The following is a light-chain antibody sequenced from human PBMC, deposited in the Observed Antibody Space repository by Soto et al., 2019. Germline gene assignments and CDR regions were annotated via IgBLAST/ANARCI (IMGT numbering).Light chain of an antibody. CDR3: QQYGSSPVA. CDR1: QSVRSSY. CDR2: AAS. Sequence: EIVLTQSPGTLSLSPGERANLSCRASQSVRSSYLAWYQQKPGQAPRLLIYAASSRATGIPDRFSGSGSGTDFTLTISRLEPEDFAVYYCQQYGSSPVAFGQGTKVDIK. J-gene: IGKJ1*01. V-gene: IGKV3-20*01.